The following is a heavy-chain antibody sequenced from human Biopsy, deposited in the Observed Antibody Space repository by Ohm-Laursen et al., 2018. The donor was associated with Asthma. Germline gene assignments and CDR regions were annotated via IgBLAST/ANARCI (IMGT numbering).Heavy chain of an antibody. Sequence: SLRLSCAASGFTFSSYSMHWVRQAPGKGLEWVAVISYDGSNKYYADSVKGRFTISRDNSKNTLYLQMNSLRAEDTAVYYCAKESGSNYAFDIWGQGTMVTVSS. D-gene: IGHD1-1*01. CDR2: ISYDGSNK. V-gene: IGHV3-30*18. CDR3: AKESGSNYAFDI. J-gene: IGHJ3*02. CDR1: GFTFSSYS.